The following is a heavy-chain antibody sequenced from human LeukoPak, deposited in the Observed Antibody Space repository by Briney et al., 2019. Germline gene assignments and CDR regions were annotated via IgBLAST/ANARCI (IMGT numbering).Heavy chain of an antibody. CDR3: ARDLRSAYYYYMDV. CDR2: IYYSGST. V-gene: IGHV4-39*07. J-gene: IGHJ6*03. CDR1: GGSISSSSYY. Sequence: SETLSLTCTVSGGSISSSSYYWGWLRQPPGKGLEWIGSIYYSGSTYYNPSLKSRVTISVDTSKNQFSLKLSSVTAADTAVYYCARDLRSAYYYYMDVWGKGTTVTVSS. D-gene: IGHD6-6*01.